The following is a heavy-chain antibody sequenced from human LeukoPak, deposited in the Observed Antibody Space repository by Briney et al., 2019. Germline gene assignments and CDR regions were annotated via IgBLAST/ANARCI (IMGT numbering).Heavy chain of an antibody. CDR3: ARTSSSWLYFDY. V-gene: IGHV4-59*01. D-gene: IGHD6-13*01. CDR1: GVSLITNY. Sequence: SETLSLTCSVSGVSLITNYWSWIRQPPGKGLEWIGYIYYTGSTNYNPSLESRVTISVDTSKNTFSLEVTSVTAADTAVYYCARTSSSWLYFDYWGLGALVTVPS. J-gene: IGHJ4*02. CDR2: IYYTGST.